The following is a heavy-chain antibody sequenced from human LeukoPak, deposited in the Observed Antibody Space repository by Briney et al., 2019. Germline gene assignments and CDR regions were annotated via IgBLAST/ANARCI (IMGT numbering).Heavy chain of an antibody. CDR2: IKGDGSST. J-gene: IGHJ4*02. CDR3: AKDRAAGISYFDY. CDR1: GFTFTTYW. D-gene: IGHD6-13*01. V-gene: IGHV3-74*01. Sequence: GGSLRLSCAASGFTFTTYWMHWVRQVPGKGLVWVARIKGDGSSTRHADSMKGRFTISRDNAKNTLYLQMNSLRAEDTAVYYCAKDRAAGISYFDYWGQGTLVTVSS.